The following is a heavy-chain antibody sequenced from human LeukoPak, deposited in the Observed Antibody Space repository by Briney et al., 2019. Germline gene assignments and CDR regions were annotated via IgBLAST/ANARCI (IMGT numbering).Heavy chain of an antibody. V-gene: IGHV3-21*01. Sequence: GGSLRLSCAASGFTFSTYSMNWVRQAPGKGLEWVSSISSGSSYIYYADSVKGRFTISRDNAMNSLYLQMNSLRAEDTAVYYCARDCVTMVRGVIIACYDYWGQGTLVTVSS. CDR3: ARDCVTMVRGVIIACYDY. CDR2: ISSGSSYI. D-gene: IGHD3-10*01. CDR1: GFTFSTYS. J-gene: IGHJ4*02.